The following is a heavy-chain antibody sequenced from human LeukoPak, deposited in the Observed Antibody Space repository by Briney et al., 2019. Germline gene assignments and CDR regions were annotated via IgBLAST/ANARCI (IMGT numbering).Heavy chain of an antibody. CDR1: GFTFSSYA. V-gene: IGHV3-23*01. CDR2: ISGSGDST. J-gene: IGHJ4*02. CDR3: ARVGYSGYDYDY. Sequence: PGGSLRPSCEASGFTFSSYAMSWVRQAPGKGLEWVSVISGSGDSTYYADSVEGRCTISRDNSKDALYLQMKSLRAEDTAVYYCARVGYSGYDYDYWGQGTLVTVSS. D-gene: IGHD5-12*01.